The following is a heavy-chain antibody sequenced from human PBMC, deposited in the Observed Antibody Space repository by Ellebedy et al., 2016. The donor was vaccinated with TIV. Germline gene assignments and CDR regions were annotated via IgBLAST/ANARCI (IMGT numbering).Heavy chain of an antibody. V-gene: IGHV3-30*18. CDR2: TSYDGSSG. J-gene: IGHJ4*02. D-gene: IGHD3-10*01. CDR1: GFTFHEYG. Sequence: GESLKISCVASGFTFHEYGMHWVRQAPGRGLEWVAVTSYDGSSGYYADSVKGRFTISRDNSKNTLYLEMNSLRPEDTAVYYCAKGPYYGSGTADIWGQGTMVTVSS. CDR3: AKGPYYGSGTADI.